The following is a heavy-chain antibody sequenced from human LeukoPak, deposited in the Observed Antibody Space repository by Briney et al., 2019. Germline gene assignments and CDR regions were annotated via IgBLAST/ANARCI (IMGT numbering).Heavy chain of an antibody. Sequence: PGGSLRLPCAASGXTFSSYAMHWVRQAPGKGLEYVSAISSNGGSTYYANSVKGRFTISRDNSKNTLYLQMGSLRAEDMAVYYCAREGLVHTDRGAFDIWGQGTMVTVSS. CDR3: AREGLVHTDRGAFDI. CDR2: ISSNGGST. J-gene: IGHJ3*02. CDR1: GXTFSSYA. V-gene: IGHV3-64*01. D-gene: IGHD3-10*01.